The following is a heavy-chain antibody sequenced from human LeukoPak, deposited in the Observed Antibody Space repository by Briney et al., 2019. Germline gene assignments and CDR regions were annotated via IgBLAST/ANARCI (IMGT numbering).Heavy chain of an antibody. CDR2: IKEDGSRK. CDR3: VRDGVTSSVVY. J-gene: IGHJ4*02. Sequence: AGGSLRLSCAASGFTFNNYWMSWVRQAPGKGLEWLANIKEDGSRKYYVDSVKGRFTISRDNARKSLFLQMNSLRAEDTAVYYCVRDGVTSSVVYWGQGTLVTVSS. CDR1: GFTFNNYW. V-gene: IGHV3-7*01. D-gene: IGHD2-21*02.